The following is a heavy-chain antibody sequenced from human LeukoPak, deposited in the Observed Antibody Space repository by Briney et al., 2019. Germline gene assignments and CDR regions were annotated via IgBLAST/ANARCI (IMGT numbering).Heavy chain of an antibody. J-gene: IGHJ4*02. CDR2: IYYSGST. Sequence: SETLSLTCTVSGGSISSFYWSWIRQPPGEGLEWIGYIYYSGSTNYNPSLKSRVTISVDTSKNQFSLKLSSVTAADTAVYYCARDRWIFDYWGQGTLVTVSS. CDR3: ARDRWIFDY. D-gene: IGHD5-12*01. V-gene: IGHV4-59*13. CDR1: GGSISSFY.